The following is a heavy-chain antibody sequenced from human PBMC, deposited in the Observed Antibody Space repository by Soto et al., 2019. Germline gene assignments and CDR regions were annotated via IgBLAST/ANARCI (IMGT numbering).Heavy chain of an antibody. CDR1: DDSSSNYN. Sequence: SETLSLTCTVSDDSSSNYNWSWIRQPPGRRLEWIGYIDSNGGTSYNPSLQSRVTISIDTSTKQFFLKLSSVTAADTAVYYCVRQGFGRLHGLVDVWGQGTTVT. CDR2: IDSNGGT. V-gene: IGHV4-59*08. D-gene: IGHD3-10*01. CDR3: VRQGFGRLHGLVDV. J-gene: IGHJ6*02.